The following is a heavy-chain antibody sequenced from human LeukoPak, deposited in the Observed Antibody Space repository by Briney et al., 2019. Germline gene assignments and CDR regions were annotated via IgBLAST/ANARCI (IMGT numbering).Heavy chain of an antibody. V-gene: IGHV3-11*01. J-gene: IGHJ4*02. Sequence: TGGSLRLSCAASGFTFSDYYMSWIRQAPGKGLEWVSYISSSGSTIYYADSVKGRFTISRDNAKNSLYLQMNSLRAEDTDVYYCARDLSGYAYYFDYWGQGTLVTLSS. CDR2: ISSSGSTI. D-gene: IGHD5-12*01. CDR3: ARDLSGYAYYFDY. CDR1: GFTFSDYY.